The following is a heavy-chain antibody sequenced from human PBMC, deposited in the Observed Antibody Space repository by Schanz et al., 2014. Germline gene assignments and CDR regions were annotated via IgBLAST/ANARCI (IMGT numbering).Heavy chain of an antibody. Sequence: LQLQESGSGLMKPSQTLSLTCAVSGGSISSGGYSWNWIRQSPGKGLEWIGYIYYSGNTYYNPSLKSRVPISVDRSKNQFSLRLDSVTAADTAVYYCALREKPYGPFASWGQGALXTVSS. CDR3: ALREKPYGPFAS. J-gene: IGHJ4*02. CDR1: GGSISSGGYS. V-gene: IGHV4-30-2*06. CDR2: IYYSGNT. D-gene: IGHD3-10*01.